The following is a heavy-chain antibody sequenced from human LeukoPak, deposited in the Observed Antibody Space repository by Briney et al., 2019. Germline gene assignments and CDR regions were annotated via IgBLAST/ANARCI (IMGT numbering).Heavy chain of an antibody. D-gene: IGHD5/OR15-5a*01. V-gene: IGHV4-59*08. CDR1: GGSMSAYH. CDR2: IYYSGST. Sequence: SETLSLTCTVSGGSMSAYHWGWIRQPPGKGLEWTGYIYYSGSTNYNPSLKSRVTISVDPSKNLFALKLSSVTAADTAIYYCASGVSGRFDYWGQGTLVTVSS. J-gene: IGHJ4*02. CDR3: ASGVSGRFDY.